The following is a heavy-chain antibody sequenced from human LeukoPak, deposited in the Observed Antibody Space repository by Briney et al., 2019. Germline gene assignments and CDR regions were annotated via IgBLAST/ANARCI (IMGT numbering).Heavy chain of an antibody. V-gene: IGHV4-4*07. CDR1: GGYISSFY. D-gene: IGHD6-19*01. CDR3: ARDWVAGTEVRDYYYYMDV. J-gene: IGHJ6*03. Sequence: TSETPSLTCTVSGGYISSFYWSWIRQPPGKGLEWIGRIYTSGSPHYNPSLKSRVTMSVDTSKKQFSLKLSSVTAADTAVYYCARDWVAGTEVRDYYYYMDVWGKGTTVTVSS. CDR2: IYTSGSP.